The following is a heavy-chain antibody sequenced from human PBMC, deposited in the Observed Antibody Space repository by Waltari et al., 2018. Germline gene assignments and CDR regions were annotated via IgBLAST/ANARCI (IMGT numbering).Heavy chain of an antibody. D-gene: IGHD2-15*01. CDR2: INHSGSP. V-gene: IGHV4-34*01. Sequence: QVQLQQWGAGLLKPSETLSLTCAVYGGSFSGYYWSWIRQPPGKGLEWIGEINHSGSPNYNPALKSRVTISVDTSKNQFSLKLSSVTAADTAVYYCARGLTYCSGGSCYFADYWGQGTLVTVSS. J-gene: IGHJ4*02. CDR3: ARGLTYCSGGSCYFADY. CDR1: GGSFSGYY.